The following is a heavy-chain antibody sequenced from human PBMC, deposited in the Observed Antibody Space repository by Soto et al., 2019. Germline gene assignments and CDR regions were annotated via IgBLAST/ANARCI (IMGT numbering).Heavy chain of an antibody. Sequence: SETLSLTCTVSGASISGFYWSWIRKSAGKGLEWIGRIYATGTTDYNPSLKSRVMMSVDTSKKQFSLKLRSATAADTAVYYCVRDGTKTLRDWFDPWGQGISVTVSS. CDR2: IYATGTT. CDR1: GASISGFY. D-gene: IGHD1-1*01. V-gene: IGHV4-4*07. CDR3: VRDGTKTLRDWFDP. J-gene: IGHJ5*02.